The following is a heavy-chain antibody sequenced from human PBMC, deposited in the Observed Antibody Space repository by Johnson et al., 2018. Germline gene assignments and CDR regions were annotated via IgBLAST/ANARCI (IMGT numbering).Heavy chain of an antibody. D-gene: IGHD5-24*01. Sequence: EVQLLETGGGLIQPGGSLRLSCAASGFTVSTIYMSWVRQAPGKGLEWVSVIYSGGSTYYADPVKCRFTISRDLSKNTLVLQMNSLRVEDTAVYFRARATIWSTYYYYMDVWGKGTTVTVSS. CDR2: IYSGGST. CDR3: ARATIWSTYYYYMDV. CDR1: GFTVSTIY. J-gene: IGHJ6*03. V-gene: IGHV3-53*02.